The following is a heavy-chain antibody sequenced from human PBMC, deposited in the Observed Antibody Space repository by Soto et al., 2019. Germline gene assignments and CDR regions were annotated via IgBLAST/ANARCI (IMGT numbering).Heavy chain of an antibody. Sequence: ASVKVSCKASGGTFSSYAISWVRQAPGQGLEWMGGIIPIFGTANYAQKFQGRVTITADESTSTAYMELNSLRSEDTAVYYCARPTYYYDSSGYYPFDYWGQGTLVTVSS. V-gene: IGHV1-69*13. CDR1: GGTFSSYA. CDR3: ARPTYYYDSSGYYPFDY. CDR2: IIPIFGTA. D-gene: IGHD3-22*01. J-gene: IGHJ4*02.